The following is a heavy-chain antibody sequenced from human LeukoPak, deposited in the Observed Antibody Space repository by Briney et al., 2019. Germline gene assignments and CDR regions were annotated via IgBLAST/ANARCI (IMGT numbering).Heavy chain of an antibody. D-gene: IGHD7-27*01. CDR3: AKGVNWGPYYFDY. J-gene: IGHJ4*02. V-gene: IGHV3-23*01. CDR2: ISGSGGGT. CDR1: GFTFRSHA. Sequence: GGSLRLSCAASGFTFRSHAMSWVRQAPGKGLEWVSGISGSGGGTYYADSVKGRFTISRDNSKSTLYLQMNTLRAEDTAVYYCAKGVNWGPYYFDYWGQGTLITVSS.